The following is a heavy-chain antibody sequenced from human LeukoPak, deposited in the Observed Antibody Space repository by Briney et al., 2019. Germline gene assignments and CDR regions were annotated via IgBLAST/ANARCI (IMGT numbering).Heavy chain of an antibody. J-gene: IGHJ4*02. D-gene: IGHD3-3*01. CDR2: IIPIFDTA. CDR1: GGTFSSYA. V-gene: IGHV1-69*13. Sequence: SVTVSFKASGGTFSSYAISWVRPAPGQGLEWMGGIIPIFDTANYAQKFQGRVTITADESTSTAYMELSSLRSEDTAVYYCARMASMDDFWSGYYTEIRDDFDYWGQGTLVTVSS. CDR3: ARMASMDDFWSGYYTEIRDDFDY.